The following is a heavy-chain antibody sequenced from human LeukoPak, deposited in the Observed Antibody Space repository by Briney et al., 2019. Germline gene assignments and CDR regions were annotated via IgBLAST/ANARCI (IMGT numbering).Heavy chain of an antibody. D-gene: IGHD3-22*01. CDR3: ARDLCHYDSGGYGKVFDY. V-gene: IGHV3-7*01. CDR1: GFTFSNYC. CDR2: IMQDGSTK. Sequence: GGSLRLSCAASGFTFSNYCMSWVRQAPGKGLEWVANIMQDGSTKYYADSVKGRFTISRDTAKNSLYLQMNKLTAEDTAVYYGARDLCHYDSGGYGKVFDYWGQGTLVTVSS. J-gene: IGHJ4*02.